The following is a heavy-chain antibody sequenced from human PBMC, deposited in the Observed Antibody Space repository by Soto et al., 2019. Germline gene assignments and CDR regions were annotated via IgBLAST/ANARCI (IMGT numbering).Heavy chain of an antibody. V-gene: IGHV1-69*02. CDR3: ASLMSSAYYYGMDV. J-gene: IGHJ6*02. Sequence: QVQLVQSGAEVKKPGSSVKVSCKASGGTFSSYTISWVRQAPGQGLEWMGRSIPILGIANYAPKFQGRVTITADKSTSTAYMELSSLRSGDTAVYYCASLMSSAYYYGMDVWGQGTTATVS. CDR1: GGTFSSYT. D-gene: IGHD3-10*01. CDR2: SIPILGIA.